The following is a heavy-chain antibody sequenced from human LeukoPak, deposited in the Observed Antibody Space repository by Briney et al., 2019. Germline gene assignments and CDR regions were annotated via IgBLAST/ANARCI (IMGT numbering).Heavy chain of an antibody. J-gene: IGHJ4*02. D-gene: IGHD1-7*01. V-gene: IGHV4-39*07. CDR2: ISYRGNN. CDR1: GGSFSSSSYY. Sequence: SETLSLTCTVSGGSFSSSSYYWGWIRQPPGKGLEWIGSISYRGNNYHNPSVKSRVIMSVDTSKNQFSLALRSVTAADTAVYYCARGGGHDWNYSLDYWGQGTLVTVSS. CDR3: ARGGGHDWNYSLDY.